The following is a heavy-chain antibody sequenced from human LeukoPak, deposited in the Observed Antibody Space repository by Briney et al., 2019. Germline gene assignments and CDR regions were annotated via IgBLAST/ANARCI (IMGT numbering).Heavy chain of an antibody. V-gene: IGHV3-66*01. J-gene: IGHJ6*04. CDR3: AELGITMIGGV. CDR2: IYTGGTT. D-gene: IGHD3-10*02. Sequence: PGGSLRLSCAASGFIVSSNSMSWVRQAPGKGLEWVSLIYTGGTTYYADSVKGRFIISRDNAKNSLYLQMNSLRAEDTAVYYCAELGITMIGGVWGKGTTVTISS. CDR1: GFIVSSNS.